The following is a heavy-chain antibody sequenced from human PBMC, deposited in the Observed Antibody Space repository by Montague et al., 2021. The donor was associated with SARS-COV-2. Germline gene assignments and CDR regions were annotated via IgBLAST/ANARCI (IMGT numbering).Heavy chain of an antibody. J-gene: IGHJ4*02. CDR3: VHSRIAFPGAPLDF. Sequence: PALVKPTQTLTLTRTFSGFSLSGVGMGVAWIRQAPGKALEWLAGIDWNEDKRYSPPLKNRLTITRHTSNNQVVLTVTYVDAADTGTYYCVHSRIAFPGAPLDFWGQGTLITVSS. CDR1: GFSLSGVGMG. V-gene: IGHV2-5*01. CDR2: IDWNEDK. D-gene: IGHD3-3*02.